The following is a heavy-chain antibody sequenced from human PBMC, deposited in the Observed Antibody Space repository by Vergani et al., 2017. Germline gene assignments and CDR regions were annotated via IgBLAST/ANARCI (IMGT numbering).Heavy chain of an antibody. CDR1: GGSISSYY. J-gene: IGHJ4*02. CDR2: IYYSGST. V-gene: IGHV4-59*01. CDR3: ARAGYSSGWYRFDY. Sequence: QVQLQESGPGLVKPSETLSLTCTVSGGSISSYYWSLIRQPPGKGLEWIGYIYYSGSTNYNPSLKSRVTISVDTSKNQFSLKLSSVTAADTAVYYCARAGYSSGWYRFDYWGQGTLVTVSS. D-gene: IGHD6-19*01.